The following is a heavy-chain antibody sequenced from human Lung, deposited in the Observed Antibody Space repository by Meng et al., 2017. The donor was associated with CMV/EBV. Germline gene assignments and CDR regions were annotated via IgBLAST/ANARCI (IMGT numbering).Heavy chain of an antibody. CDR2: ITDDGSAK. Sequence: GGSLRLXCAASGFTFSRYPIHWVRQAPGKGLEWVTVITDDGSAKYYADAVRGRFTISRDNSKNKVYLQMNDLRVEDTAMYFCARGDYDKDTDLEWLISVVDSWGQGTXVTVSS. D-gene: IGHD3-3*01. J-gene: IGHJ4*02. V-gene: IGHV3-30-3*01. CDR3: ARGDYDKDTDLEWLISVVDS. CDR1: GFTFSRYP.